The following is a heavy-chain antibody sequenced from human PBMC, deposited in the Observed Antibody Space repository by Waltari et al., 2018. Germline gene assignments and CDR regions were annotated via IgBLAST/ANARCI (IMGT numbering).Heavy chain of an antibody. CDR2: SNPNSGDT. V-gene: IGHV1-2*06. D-gene: IGHD2-2*01. CDR3: ARESAFSTSWYPGFDP. J-gene: IGHJ5*02. CDR1: GYSLTSYY. Sequence: QEELVPSGAEVRKPGASVEVRSKASGYSLTSYYMTWVRQAPGRGLEWMGRSNPNSGDTNSAPKFQGRVTLTRDTSVNTAFLELRSLTSDDTAVYFCARESAFSTSWYPGFDPWGQGTLVTVAS.